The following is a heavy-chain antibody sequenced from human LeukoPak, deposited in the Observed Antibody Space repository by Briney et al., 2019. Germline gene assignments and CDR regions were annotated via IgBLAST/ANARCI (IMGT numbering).Heavy chain of an antibody. D-gene: IGHD5-18*01. CDR1: GGSISSSRYY. J-gene: IGHJ4*02. CDR3: ARNSGYSYGFMLAYFDY. Sequence: SETLSLTCTVSGGSISSSRYYWGWIRQPPGKALEWIGSIYYSGSTHYNPSLKSGVTISVDTSKNQFSLKLSSVPAADTAVYYCARNSGYSYGFMLAYFDYWGQGTLVTVSS. V-gene: IGHV4-39*01. CDR2: IYYSGST.